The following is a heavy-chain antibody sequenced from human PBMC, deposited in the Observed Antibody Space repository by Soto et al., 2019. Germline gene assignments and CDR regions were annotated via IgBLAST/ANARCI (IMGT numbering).Heavy chain of an antibody. CDR2: INHSGRT. CDR1: GGSFSGYY. Sequence: SETLSLTCAVYGGSFSGYYWSWIRQPPGKGLEWIGEINHSGRTNYNPSLKSRVTISVDTSKNQFSLKLSSVTAADTAVYYCAGGVIGDYYYYYFMDVWGKGTKVTVSS. V-gene: IGHV4-34*01. CDR3: AGGVIGDYYYYYFMDV. J-gene: IGHJ6*03. D-gene: IGHD3-16*02.